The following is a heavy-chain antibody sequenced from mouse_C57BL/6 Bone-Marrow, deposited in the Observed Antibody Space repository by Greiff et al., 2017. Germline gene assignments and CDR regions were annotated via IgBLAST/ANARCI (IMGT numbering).Heavy chain of an antibody. J-gene: IGHJ2*01. CDR3: ARGRYYYGSSRYYFDY. V-gene: IGHV1-64*01. CDR1: GYTFTSYW. CDR2: IHPNSGST. D-gene: IGHD1-1*01. Sequence: QVQLQQPGAELVKPGASVKLSCKASGYTFTSYWMHWVKQRPGQGLEWIGMIHPNSGSTNYNEKFKSKSTLTVDKSTSTAYMQRSSLTAEDSAVYYCARGRYYYGSSRYYFDYWGQGTTLTVSS.